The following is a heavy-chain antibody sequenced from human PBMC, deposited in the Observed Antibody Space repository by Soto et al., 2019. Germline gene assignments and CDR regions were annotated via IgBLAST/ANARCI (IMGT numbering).Heavy chain of an antibody. CDR3: ARTGEFGDFWSGYSYFDY. CDR1: GGTFSSYA. V-gene: IGHV1-69*12. D-gene: IGHD3-3*01. J-gene: IGHJ4*02. CDR2: IIPIFGTA. Sequence: QVQLVQSGAEVKKPGSSVKVSCKASGGTFSSYAISWVRQAPGQGLEWMGGIIPIFGTANYAQKFQGRVTITADESTSSAYMELSSMRSEDTAVYYCARTGEFGDFWSGYSYFDYWGQGTLVTVSS.